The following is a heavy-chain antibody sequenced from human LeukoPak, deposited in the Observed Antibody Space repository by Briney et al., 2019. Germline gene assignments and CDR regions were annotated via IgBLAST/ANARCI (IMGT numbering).Heavy chain of an antibody. Sequence: PGGSLRLSCAASGFTVSSNYMSWVRQAPGKGLEWLSVIYSGGSTYYADSVKGRFTISRDNSKNTLYLQMNSLRAEDTAVYYCAREGPLEEGYMDVWGKGTTVTVSS. J-gene: IGHJ6*03. CDR2: IYSGGST. V-gene: IGHV3-53*01. CDR1: GFTVSSNY. D-gene: IGHD1-1*01. CDR3: AREGPLEEGYMDV.